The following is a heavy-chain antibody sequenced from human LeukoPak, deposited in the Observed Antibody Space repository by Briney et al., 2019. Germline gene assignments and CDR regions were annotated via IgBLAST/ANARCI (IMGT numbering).Heavy chain of an antibody. D-gene: IGHD3-10*01. Sequence: GGSLRLSCAASGFILSNYNMHWVRQAPDKGLEWVAFIMFDGSDTKYKDSVKGRFTISRDNSKNTLYLQMNTLTTEDTAVYFCAKQKLSGAHLPDQWGQGTLVIVPS. CDR3: AKQKLSGAHLPDQ. CDR2: IMFDGSDT. CDR1: GFILSNYN. V-gene: IGHV3-30*02. J-gene: IGHJ4*02.